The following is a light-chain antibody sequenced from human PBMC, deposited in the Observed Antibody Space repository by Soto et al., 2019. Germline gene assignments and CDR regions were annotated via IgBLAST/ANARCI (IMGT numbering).Light chain of an antibody. CDR2: EVN. V-gene: IGLV2-8*01. CDR1: SSDVGGYND. Sequence: QSALTQPPSASGSPGQSVTISCTGTSSDVGGYNDVSWYQQHPGKVPKLMVYEVNKRPSGVPDRFSGSKSGNTASLTVSGLQAEDEADCYCTSYAGGNNVFGTGTKVTVL. CDR3: TSYAGGNNV. J-gene: IGLJ1*01.